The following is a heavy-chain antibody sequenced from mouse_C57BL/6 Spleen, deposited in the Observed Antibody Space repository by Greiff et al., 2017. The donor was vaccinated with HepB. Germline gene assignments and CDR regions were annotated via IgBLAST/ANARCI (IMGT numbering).Heavy chain of an antibody. J-gene: IGHJ4*01. CDR2: IDPSDSYT. V-gene: IGHV1-50*01. CDR3: ARRDSPTAVVADAMDY. D-gene: IGHD1-1*01. Sequence: QVQLQQPGAELVKPGASVKLSCKASGYTFTSYWMQWVKQRPGQGLEWIGEIDPSDSYTNYNQKFKGKATLTVDTSSSTAYMQLSSLTSEDSAVYYCARRDSPTAVVADAMDYWGQGTSVTVSS. CDR1: GYTFTSYW.